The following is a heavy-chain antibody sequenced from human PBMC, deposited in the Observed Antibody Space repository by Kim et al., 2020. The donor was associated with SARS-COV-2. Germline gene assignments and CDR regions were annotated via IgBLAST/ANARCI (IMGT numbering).Heavy chain of an antibody. CDR1: GGSFSGYY. CDR3: ARAGRRITMIVVVISFDY. Sequence: SETLSLTCAVYGGSFSGYYWSWIRQPPGKGLEWIGEINHSGSTNYNPSLKSRVTISVDTSKNQFSLKLSSVTAADTAVYYCARAGRRITMIVVVISFDYWGQGTLVTVSS. V-gene: IGHV4-34*01. CDR2: INHSGST. D-gene: IGHD3-22*01. J-gene: IGHJ4*02.